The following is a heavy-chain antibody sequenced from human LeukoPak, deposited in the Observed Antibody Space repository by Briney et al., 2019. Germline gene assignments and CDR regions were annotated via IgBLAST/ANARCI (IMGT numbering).Heavy chain of an antibody. CDR1: GYTFTSYG. CDR2: ISAYNGNT. CDR3: ARASRWLPKRYFDL. V-gene: IGHV1-18*01. Sequence: ASVKVSCKASGYTFTSYGISWVRQAPGQGLEWMGWISAYNGNTNYAQKLQGRVTMTRDMSTSTVYMELSSLRSEDTAVYYCARASRWLPKRYFDLWGRGTLVTVSS. J-gene: IGHJ2*01. D-gene: IGHD5-24*01.